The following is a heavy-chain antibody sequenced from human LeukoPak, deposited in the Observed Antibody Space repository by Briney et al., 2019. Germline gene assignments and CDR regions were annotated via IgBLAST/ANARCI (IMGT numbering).Heavy chain of an antibody. CDR2: IIPIFGTA. V-gene: IGHV1-69*13. CDR1: RGTFSSYT. D-gene: IGHD3-22*01. Sequence: SVKVSCKASRGTFSSYTITWVRQAPGQGLEWMGGIIPIFGTANYAQKFQGRVTITSDESTSTAYMELSSLRSEDTAVYYCAGARSDYYDSSGYYYPFDYWGQGALVTVSS. CDR3: AGARSDYYDSSGYYYPFDY. J-gene: IGHJ4*02.